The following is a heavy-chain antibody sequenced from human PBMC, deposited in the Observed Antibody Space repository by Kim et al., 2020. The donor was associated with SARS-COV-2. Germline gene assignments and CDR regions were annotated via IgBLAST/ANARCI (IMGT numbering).Heavy chain of an antibody. D-gene: IGHD4-17*01. Sequence: GGSLRLSCAASGFTFSSYGMHWVRQAPGKGLEWVAVIWYDGSNKYYADSVKGRFTISRDNSKNTLYLQMNSLRAEDTAVYYCAGTRGTTGAGYWGQGTLVTVSS. CDR1: GFTFSSYG. V-gene: IGHV3-33*01. J-gene: IGHJ4*02. CDR3: AGTRGTTGAGY. CDR2: IWYDGSNK.